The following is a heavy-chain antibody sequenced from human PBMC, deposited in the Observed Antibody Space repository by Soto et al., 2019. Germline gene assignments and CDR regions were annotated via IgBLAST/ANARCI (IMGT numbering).Heavy chain of an antibody. Sequence: QVQLQESGPGLVKPSETLSLTCSVSGVSTSSHYWSWIRQPPGQGPEWIGCMYYRGTNNYNASLNRPATIPLDAPNNQFSLRCTAATTGNTALDYGGGAGGLPSHDHQVAYWGQGILVTVSS. CDR1: GVSTSSHY. J-gene: IGHJ4*02. CDR3: GGAGGLPSHDHQVAY. V-gene: IGHV4-59*11. CDR2: MYYRGTN. D-gene: IGHD2-2*01.